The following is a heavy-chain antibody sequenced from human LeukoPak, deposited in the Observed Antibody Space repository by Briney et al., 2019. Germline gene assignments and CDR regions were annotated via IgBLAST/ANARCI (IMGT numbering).Heavy chain of an antibody. Sequence: GSAVQVSCKASGGSFSSYAISWVRQAPGQGLEWMGRIIPIFGTANYAQRFQDRVTITADIVSSTAFMELTSLTSGDTAVYFCAKQGAARQDYYMDVWGNGTTVTISS. V-gene: IGHV1-69*06. D-gene: IGHD5-18*01. J-gene: IGHJ6*03. CDR2: IIPIFGTA. CDR3: AKQGAARQDYYMDV. CDR1: GGSFSSYA.